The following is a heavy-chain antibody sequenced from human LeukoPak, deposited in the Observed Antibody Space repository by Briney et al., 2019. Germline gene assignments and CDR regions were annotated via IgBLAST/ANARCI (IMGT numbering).Heavy chain of an antibody. J-gene: IGHJ4*02. Sequence: GGSLRLSCEASGLIFSSYWMHWVRQAPGKGLVWVSRINTDGSDTAYADSVKGRFTISRDNAKITLYLQMNSLRAEDTAVYYCTRGGTTLDYWGQGTLVTVSS. V-gene: IGHV3-74*01. CDR3: TRGGTTLDY. CDR2: INTDGSDT. CDR1: GLIFSSYW. D-gene: IGHD1-7*01.